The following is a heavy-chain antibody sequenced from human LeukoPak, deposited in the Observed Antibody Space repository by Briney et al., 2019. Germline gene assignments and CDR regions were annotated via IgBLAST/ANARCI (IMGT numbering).Heavy chain of an antibody. Sequence: GSLRLPCAASGFTFSSYAMSWVRQPPGKGLEWIGEINHSGSTNYNPSLKSRVTISVDTSKNQFSLKLSSVTAADTAVYYCARDGGSMLDPRKHFDYWGQGTLVTVSS. CDR3: ARDGGSMLDPRKHFDY. CDR2: INHSGST. V-gene: IGHV4-34*01. D-gene: IGHD2-8*01. CDR1: GFTFSSYA. J-gene: IGHJ4*02.